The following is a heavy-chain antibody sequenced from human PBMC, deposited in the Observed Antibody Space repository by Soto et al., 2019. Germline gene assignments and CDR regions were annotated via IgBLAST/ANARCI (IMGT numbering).Heavy chain of an antibody. CDR1: GFTFDDYA. V-gene: IGHV3-9*01. J-gene: IGHJ6*02. CDR2: ISWNSGSI. D-gene: IGHD2-15*01. CDR3: ARDLVVVVAATPNLVTYYYGMDV. Sequence: EVQLVESGGGLVQPGRSLRLSCAASGFTFDDYAMHWVRQAPGKGLEWVSGISWNSGSIGYADSVKGRFTISRDNAKNSLYLQMNSLRAEDTAVYYCARDLVVVVAATPNLVTYYYGMDVWGQGTTVTVSS.